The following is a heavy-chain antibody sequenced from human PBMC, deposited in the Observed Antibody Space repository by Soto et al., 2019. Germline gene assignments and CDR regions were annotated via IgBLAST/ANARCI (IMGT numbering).Heavy chain of an antibody. CDR2: INQNGGAM. CDR3: ARVWNDGRFDY. CDR1: GFTFSNYW. Sequence: GGSLRLSCAASGFTFSNYWMTWVRQAPGKGLEWVASINQNGGAMHYVDSVKGRFTVSRDNAKNSLYLQVNSLRAEDTAVFYCARVWNDGRFDYWGQGTLVTVSS. V-gene: IGHV3-7*01. D-gene: IGHD1-1*01. J-gene: IGHJ4*02.